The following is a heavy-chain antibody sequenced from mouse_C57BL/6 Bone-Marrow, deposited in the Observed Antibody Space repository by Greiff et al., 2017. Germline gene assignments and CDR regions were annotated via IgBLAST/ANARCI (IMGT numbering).Heavy chain of an antibody. Sequence: VKLMESGPELVKPGASVKISCKASGYAFSSSWMNWVKQRPGKGLEWIGRIYPGDGDTNYNGKFKGKATLTADKSSSTAYMQLSSLTSEDSAVYFCACSYYYGSSSWFAYWGQGTLVTVSA. V-gene: IGHV1-82*01. D-gene: IGHD1-1*01. CDR1: GYAFSSSW. CDR3: ACSYYYGSSSWFAY. CDR2: IYPGDGDT. J-gene: IGHJ3*01.